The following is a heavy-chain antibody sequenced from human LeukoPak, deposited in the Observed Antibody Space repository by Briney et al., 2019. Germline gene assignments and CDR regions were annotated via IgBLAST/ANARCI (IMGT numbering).Heavy chain of an antibody. J-gene: IGHJ5*02. V-gene: IGHV3-30*03. CDR3: ARRHLRGNTLRGGHHLDP. CDR1: EFTFSSNG. Sequence: GGSLRLSCAASEFTFSSNGMHWVRQAPGKGLEWVAAISDDGLNTFYIDSVKGRFTISRDDSKNAVSLQMTSLRSEDTAMYYCARRHLRGNTLRGGHHLDPWGLGTLVAVSS. D-gene: IGHD1-14*01. CDR2: ISDDGLNT.